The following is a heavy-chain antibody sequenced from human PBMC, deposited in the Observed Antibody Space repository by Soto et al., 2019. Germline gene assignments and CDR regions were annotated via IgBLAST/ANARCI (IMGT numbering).Heavy chain of an antibody. CDR3: ARDKITGLFDY. CDR2: INHNGST. Sequence: PSETLSLTCAVYGGSFSGYYLTWIRQPPGTGLEWIGEINHNGSTNYNPSLKSRVTISVDTSKNQFSLKLTSVTAADTAVYYCARDKITGLFDYWGQGTLVTVSS. CDR1: GGSFSGYY. J-gene: IGHJ4*02. D-gene: IGHD2-8*02. V-gene: IGHV4-34*01.